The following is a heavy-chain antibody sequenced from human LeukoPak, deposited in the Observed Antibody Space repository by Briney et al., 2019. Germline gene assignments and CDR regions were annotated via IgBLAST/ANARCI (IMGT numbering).Heavy chain of an antibody. CDR3: ASVLWFGGIFFDY. J-gene: IGHJ4*02. CDR1: GFSFSDYY. V-gene: IGHV3-11*01. Sequence: GGSLRLSCAASGFSFSDYYMSWIRPAPGEGLEGVSYMSNSGSTIYYADSVKGRFTISRDNTKNSLYLQMNSLRAEDTAVYYCASVLWFGGIFFDYWGQGTLVTVSS. D-gene: IGHD3-10*01. CDR2: MSNSGSTI.